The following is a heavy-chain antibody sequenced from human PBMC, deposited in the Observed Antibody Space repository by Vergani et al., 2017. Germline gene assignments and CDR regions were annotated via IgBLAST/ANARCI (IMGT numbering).Heavy chain of an antibody. J-gene: IGHJ4*02. V-gene: IGHV3-23*01. D-gene: IGHD6-19*01. CDR3: ARDDGSAWYFY. CDR1: GFTFSSYA. Sequence: EVQLLESGGDLVQPGGSLRLSCAASGFTFSSYAMSWVRQAPGKGLEWVSAISGSGGSTYYADSVKGRFTISRDNSKHTLYLQMNSLRAEDTAVYYCARDDGSAWYFYWGQGTLVTVSS. CDR2: ISGSGGST.